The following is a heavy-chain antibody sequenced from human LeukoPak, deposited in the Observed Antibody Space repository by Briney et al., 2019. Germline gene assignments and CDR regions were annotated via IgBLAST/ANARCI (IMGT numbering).Heavy chain of an antibody. Sequence: GGSLRLSCAASGFTFSDYYMSWIRQAPGKGLEWVSYISSSGSTIYYADSVKGRFTISRDSAKNSLYLQMNSLRAEDTAVYYCARIPTVTAFYYYYMDVWGKGTTVTVSS. CDR2: ISSSGSTI. CDR1: GFTFSDYY. V-gene: IGHV3-11*04. J-gene: IGHJ6*03. D-gene: IGHD4-11*01. CDR3: ARIPTVTAFYYYYMDV.